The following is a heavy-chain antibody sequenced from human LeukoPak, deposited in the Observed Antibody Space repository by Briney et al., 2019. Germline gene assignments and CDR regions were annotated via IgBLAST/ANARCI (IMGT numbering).Heavy chain of an antibody. CDR3: ARSSSWYELDWFDP. Sequence: KXSXKXXGYTFTXYGISWVRQAPGQGLEWMGWISAYNGNTNYAQKLQGRVTMTTDTSTSTAYMELRSLRSDDTAVYYCARSSSWYELDWFDPWGQGTLVTVSS. CDR2: ISAYNGNT. V-gene: IGHV1-18*01. J-gene: IGHJ5*02. CDR1: GYTFTXYG. D-gene: IGHD6-13*01.